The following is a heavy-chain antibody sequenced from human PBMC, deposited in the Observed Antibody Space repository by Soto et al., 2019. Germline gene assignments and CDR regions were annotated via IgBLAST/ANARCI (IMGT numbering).Heavy chain of an antibody. Sequence: PGGSLRLSCAASGFTVSINYMSCVRQPPGKGLELVSVICSGSSTYNADSVKSRISISRDNTKNTLYIQMNSLRAEDTAVYYYATGMAYSSGWYYFDYWGQGTLVTVSS. CDR2: ICSGSST. D-gene: IGHD6-19*01. CDR1: GFTVSINY. V-gene: IGHV3-53*03. CDR3: ATGMAYSSGWYYFDY. J-gene: IGHJ4*02.